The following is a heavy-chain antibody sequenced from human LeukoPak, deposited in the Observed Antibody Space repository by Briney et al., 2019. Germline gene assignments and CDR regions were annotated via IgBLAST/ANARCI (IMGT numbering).Heavy chain of an antibody. CDR1: GFPFSDYV. CDR2: ITSSSSSTI. D-gene: IGHD4-23*01. CDR3: ARYYGGNSACDY. J-gene: IGHJ4*02. V-gene: IGHV3-48*01. Sequence: GGSLRLSCAASGFPFSDYVMHWVRQAPGKGLEWVSYITSSSSSTIYYADSVKGRFTISRDNAKNSLYLQMNSLRAEDTAVYYCARYYGGNSACDYWGQGTLVTVSS.